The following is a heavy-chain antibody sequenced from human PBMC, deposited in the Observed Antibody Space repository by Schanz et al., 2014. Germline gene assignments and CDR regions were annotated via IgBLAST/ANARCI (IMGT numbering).Heavy chain of an antibody. Sequence: QVQLVQSGAEVKKPGASVKVSCKVSGSIFSKLLMHWVRQGPAKGLEWMGGFDPKKGEAIYAQKFQGRVTMTEDTSTSTAYMELRSLTSEDTAVYYCATGPHIVVAFECWGQGTLVTVSS. CDR1: GSIFSKLL. CDR2: FDPKKGEA. D-gene: IGHD2-21*01. V-gene: IGHV1-24*01. CDR3: ATGPHIVVAFEC. J-gene: IGHJ4*03.